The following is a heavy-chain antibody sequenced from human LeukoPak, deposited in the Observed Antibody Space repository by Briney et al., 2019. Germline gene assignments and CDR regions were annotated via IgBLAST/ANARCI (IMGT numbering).Heavy chain of an antibody. D-gene: IGHD2-8*02. V-gene: IGHV4-59*01. Sequence: SETLSLTCTVSGGSISSYYWSWIRQPPGKGLEWIGYIYYSGSTNYNPSLKSRVTISVDTSKNQFSLKLSSVTAADTAVYYCAREDTGGLDYWGQGILVTVSP. CDR1: GGSISSYY. CDR3: AREDTGGLDY. J-gene: IGHJ4*02. CDR2: IYYSGST.